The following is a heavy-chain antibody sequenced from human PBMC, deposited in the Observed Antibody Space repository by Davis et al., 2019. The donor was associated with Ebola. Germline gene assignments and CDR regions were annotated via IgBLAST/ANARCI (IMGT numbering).Heavy chain of an antibody. V-gene: IGHV1-24*01. Sequence: ASVKVSCKVSGYTLTELSMHWVRQAPGKGLEWMGGFDPEDGETIYAQKFQGRVTMTEDTSTDTAYMELSSLRSEDTAVYYCATDDREAAQGDYYYGMDVWGQGTTVTVSS. CDR2: FDPEDGET. CDR3: ATDDREAAQGDYYYGMDV. J-gene: IGHJ6*02. D-gene: IGHD6-6*01. CDR1: GYTLTELS.